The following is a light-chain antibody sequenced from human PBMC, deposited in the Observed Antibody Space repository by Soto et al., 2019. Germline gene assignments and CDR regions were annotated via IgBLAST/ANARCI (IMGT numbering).Light chain of an antibody. CDR3: QHYGSSPWT. Sequence: EIVLTQSAGTLSLSPGERATLSCRASQTVSGSYLAWFQQKPGQAPRLLIYAASTRAAGVPDRFSGSGSGKDFSLTINRLEPEDFAVYYCQHYGSSPWTFGQGNKVAIK. V-gene: IGKV3-20*01. CDR1: QTVSGSY. CDR2: AAS. J-gene: IGKJ1*01.